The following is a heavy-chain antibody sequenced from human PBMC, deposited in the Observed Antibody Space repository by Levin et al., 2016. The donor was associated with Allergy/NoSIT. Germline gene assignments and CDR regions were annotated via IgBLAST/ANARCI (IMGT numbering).Heavy chain of an antibody. CDR1: AFTFSDYA. CDR3: ARASGSYSGMDY. D-gene: IGHD1-26*01. V-gene: IGHV3-30-3*01. CDR2: ISYDGSNK. Sequence: GGSLRLSCAASAFTFSDYAMHWVRQAPGKGLEWVAVISYDGSNKYYADSVQGRFTISRDNSKNTLYLQMNSLRAEDTTMYYCARASGSYSGMDYWGQGTLVTVSS. J-gene: IGHJ4*02.